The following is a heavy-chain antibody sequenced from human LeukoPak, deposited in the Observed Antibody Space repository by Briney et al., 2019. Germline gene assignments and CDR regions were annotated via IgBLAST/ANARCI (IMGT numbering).Heavy chain of an antibody. Sequence: SGPTLVKPTQTLTLTCTFSGFSLSTSGVGVGWIRQPPGKALEWLALIYWDGDKRYRPPLKSGLTITKDTSKNQVVLTMANMDPVDTATYYCARRRAWDYFDYWGQGILVTVSS. CDR3: ARRRAWDYFDY. V-gene: IGHV2-5*02. CDR2: IYWDGDK. J-gene: IGHJ4*02. CDR1: GFSLSTSGVG.